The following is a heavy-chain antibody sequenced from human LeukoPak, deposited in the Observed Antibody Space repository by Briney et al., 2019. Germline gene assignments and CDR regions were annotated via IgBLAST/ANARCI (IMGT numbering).Heavy chain of an antibody. V-gene: IGHV1-2*02. D-gene: IGHD2-2*01. CDR1: GYTFTDYY. J-gene: IGHJ4*02. CDR2: INPNDGDT. CDR3: ARANFLYCSSTTCLFDY. Sequence: ASVKVSCKASGYTFTDYYMHWVRQAPGQGFEWMGWINPNDGDTNYAQKFQGRVTMTRDTSISTAHMEVGRLRSDDTAVYYCARANFLYCSSTTCLFDYWGQGTLVTVSS.